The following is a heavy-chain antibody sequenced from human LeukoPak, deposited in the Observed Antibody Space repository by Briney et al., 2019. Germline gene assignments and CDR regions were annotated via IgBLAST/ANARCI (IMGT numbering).Heavy chain of an antibody. CDR2: ISSSGSTI. V-gene: IGHV3-48*03. D-gene: IGHD7-27*01. J-gene: IGHJ6*03. CDR3: ARDSGDDNYYYYYMDV. Sequence: GGSLRLSCAASGFTFSSYEMNWVRQAPGKGLEWVSYISSSGSTIYYADSVKGRFTISRDNAKNSLYLQMNSLRAEDTAVYYCARDSGDDNYYYYYMDVWGKGTTVTISS. CDR1: GFTFSSYE.